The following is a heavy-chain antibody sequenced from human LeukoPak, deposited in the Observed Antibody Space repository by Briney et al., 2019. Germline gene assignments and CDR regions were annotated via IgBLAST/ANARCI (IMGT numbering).Heavy chain of an antibody. CDR1: GFSLSPDRVG. CDR3: AHRRTAVAGAGFGP. CDR2: IYWDNDK. V-gene: IGHV2-5*02. D-gene: IGHD6-19*01. J-gene: IGHJ5*02. Sequence: SGPTLVKPTRTLTLTCTISGFSLSPDRVGVGWIRQPPGKALGWLALIYWDNDKRYSPSLKRRVTITKDTSENQVVLTMTHMNPVDTATYYCAHRRTAVAGAGFGPWGQGTLVTVSS.